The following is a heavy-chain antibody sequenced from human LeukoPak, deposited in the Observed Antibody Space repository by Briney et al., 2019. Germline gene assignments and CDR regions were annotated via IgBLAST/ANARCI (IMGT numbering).Heavy chain of an antibody. V-gene: IGHV3-23*01. D-gene: IGHD2-2*02. CDR2: ISGSGGST. CDR1: GFTFSSYA. J-gene: IGHJ4*02. Sequence: GGSLRLSCAASGFTFSSYAMSWVRQAPGKGLEWVSAISGSGGSTYYADSVKGRFTISRDNSKKTLYLQMNCLRAEDTAVYYCAGTDQLLYPYYFDYWGQGTLVTVSS. CDR3: AGTDQLLYPYYFDY.